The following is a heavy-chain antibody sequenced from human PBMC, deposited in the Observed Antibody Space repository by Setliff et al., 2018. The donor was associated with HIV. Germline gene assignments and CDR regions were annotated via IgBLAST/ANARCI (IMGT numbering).Heavy chain of an antibody. CDR1: GFTFSSYG. V-gene: IGHV3-7*03. Sequence: GGSLRLSCAASGFTFSSYGMHWVRQAPGKGLEWVANINQDGSVKYYVDSVRGRFTISRDNDKKSLYLVMTSLRRDDTAVYYCASRASHGAFDMWGQGTMVTVSS. CDR2: INQDGSVK. CDR3: ASRASHGAFDM. J-gene: IGHJ3*02.